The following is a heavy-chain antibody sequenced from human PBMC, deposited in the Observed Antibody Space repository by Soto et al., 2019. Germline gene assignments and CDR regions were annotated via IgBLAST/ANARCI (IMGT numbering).Heavy chain of an antibody. CDR2: ISSSGYTI. Sequence: PGGSLRLSCAASGFTFSSYEMNWVRQAPGKGLEWVSYISSSGYTIYYADSVKGRFTISRDNAKNSLYLQMNSLRAEDTAVYYCAGGQYSRGGGYFDYWGQGTLVTVSS. V-gene: IGHV3-48*03. D-gene: IGHD6-13*01. J-gene: IGHJ4*02. CDR3: AGGQYSRGGGYFDY. CDR1: GFTFSSYE.